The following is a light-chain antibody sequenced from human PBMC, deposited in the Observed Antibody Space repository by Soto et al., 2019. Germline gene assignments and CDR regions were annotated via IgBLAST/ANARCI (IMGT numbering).Light chain of an antibody. CDR2: VAS. V-gene: IGKV1-27*01. CDR1: QGIKNY. CDR3: QNYYYAPFT. J-gene: IGKJ4*01. Sequence: DIQVTQYPSSLSASVGDRVTITCRASQGIKNYLAWYQQKPGEIPKLLIYVASTLESGIPPRFSGSGSVTDFTFTINNLKPKDVATYYCQNYYYAPFTFGGGTKVEIK.